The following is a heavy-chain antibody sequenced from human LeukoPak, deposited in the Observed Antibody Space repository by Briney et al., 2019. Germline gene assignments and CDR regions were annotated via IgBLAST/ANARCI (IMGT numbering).Heavy chain of an antibody. V-gene: IGHV2-70*12. J-gene: IGHJ4*02. CDR3: AHRGTSSWFVDY. CDR1: GFSLSTRGMC. D-gene: IGHD6-13*01. CDR2: IDWDDDI. Sequence: SGPALVKPTQTLTLTCSFSGFSLSTRGMCVSWIRQPPGKALEWLARIDWDDDIYYNTSLETRLTISKDTSKNQVVLTMTNMDPVDTATYYCAHRGTSSWFVDYWGQGTLVTVSS.